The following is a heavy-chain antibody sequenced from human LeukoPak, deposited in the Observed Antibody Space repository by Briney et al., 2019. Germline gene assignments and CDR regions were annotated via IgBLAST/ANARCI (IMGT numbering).Heavy chain of an antibody. D-gene: IGHD3-10*01. V-gene: IGHV3-7*01. CDR2: IKQDGSEK. CDR3: ARGGQLLWFGESEDY. CDR1: GFTFSSYW. J-gene: IGHJ4*02. Sequence: GGSLRLSCAASGFTFSSYWMSWVRQAPGKGLEWVANIKQDGSEKYYVDSVKGRFTISRDNAKNLLYLQMNSLRAEDTAVYYCARGGQLLWFGESEDYWGQGTLVTVSS.